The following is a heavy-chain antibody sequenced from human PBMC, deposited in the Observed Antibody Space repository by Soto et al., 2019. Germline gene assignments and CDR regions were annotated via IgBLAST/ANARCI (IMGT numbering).Heavy chain of an antibody. D-gene: IGHD3-10*01. CDR1: GFTFSSYA. J-gene: IGHJ6*02. V-gene: IGHV3-30-3*01. CDR3: ARDRTRRYGSGSYYLQAPREWTSGYGMDV. CDR2: ISYDGSNK. Sequence: HPGGSLRLSCAASGFTFSSYAMQWVRHAPGKGLEWVAVISYDGSNKYYADSVRGRFTISRDNSKNTLYLQMNSLRAEDTAVYYCARDRTRRYGSGSYYLQAPREWTSGYGMDVWGQGTTVTVSS.